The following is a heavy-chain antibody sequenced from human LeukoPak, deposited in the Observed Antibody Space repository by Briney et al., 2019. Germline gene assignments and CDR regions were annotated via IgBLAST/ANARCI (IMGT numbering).Heavy chain of an antibody. D-gene: IGHD6-25*01. CDR3: AGISYSGTWPVGY. CDR2: ISAGGDTT. J-gene: IGHJ4*02. Sequence: HPGGSVRLSCGASGFTFSSYGMSWVRQAPGKGLEWVSAISAGGDTTYTADSVRGRFTISRDNSKNTLYLQMNTLTAEDTALYYCAGISYSGTWPVGYWGQGTLVTVTA. V-gene: IGHV3-23*01. CDR1: GFTFSSYG.